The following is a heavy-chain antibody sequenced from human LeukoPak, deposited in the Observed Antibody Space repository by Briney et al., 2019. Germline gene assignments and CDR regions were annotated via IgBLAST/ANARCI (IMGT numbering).Heavy chain of an antibody. J-gene: IGHJ4*02. CDR2: ISGGGGST. CDR3: AKVLGSSSWYSLGY. V-gene: IGHV3-43*02. Sequence: SGGSLRLSCAASGFTFDNYAMHWVRQAPGKGLEWVSLISGGGGSTSYADSVKGRFTTSRDNDKGSLYLQMNSLRTEDTALYYCAKVLGSSSWYSLGYWGQGILVTVSS. CDR1: GFTFDNYA. D-gene: IGHD6-13*01.